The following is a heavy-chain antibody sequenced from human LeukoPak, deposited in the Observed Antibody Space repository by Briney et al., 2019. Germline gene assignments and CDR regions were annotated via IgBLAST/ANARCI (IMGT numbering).Heavy chain of an antibody. CDR3: AREYTLYRSGWFLDY. V-gene: IGHV4-39*07. CDR1: GDSSSNSVYY. Sequence: SETLSLTCTVSGDSSSNSVYYWGWLRQPPGRGLEWIGSIDYSVNTYYNPSLKSRATLSMDMSKSQFSLKLNSVTAADTAVYYCAREYTLYRSGWFLDYWGQGTVVTVSS. D-gene: IGHD6-19*01. CDR2: IDYSVNT. J-gene: IGHJ4*02.